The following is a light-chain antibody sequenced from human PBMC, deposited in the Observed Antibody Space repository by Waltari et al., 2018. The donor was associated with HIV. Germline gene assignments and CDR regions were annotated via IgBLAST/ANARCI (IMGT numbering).Light chain of an antibody. CDR1: SSDVGGYNY. CDR3: SSYTSSSTLEGV. J-gene: IGLJ1*01. V-gene: IGLV2-14*03. Sequence: QSALTQPASVSGSPGQSITISCTGTSSDVGGYNYVSWYQQHPGNAPKLMIYDVSNRPSGVSNRFSGSKSGNTASLTISGLQAEDEADYYCSSYTSSSTLEGVFGTGTKVTVL. CDR2: DVS.